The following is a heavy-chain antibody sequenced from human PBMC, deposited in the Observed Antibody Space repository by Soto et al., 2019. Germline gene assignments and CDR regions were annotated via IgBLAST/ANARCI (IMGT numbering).Heavy chain of an antibody. J-gene: IGHJ4*02. CDR2: ISYDGSIR. V-gene: IGHV3-30-3*01. CDR3: AREASSSADFDY. D-gene: IGHD6-6*01. Sequence: QVQLVESGGGVVQPGRSLRLSCAASGFTFSSYAMHWVRQAPGKRLEWVAVISYDGSIRYYADSVKGRFTISRDNSKNTLYLQLNSLRAEDTAAYYCAREASSSADFDYWGQGTLVTVSS. CDR1: GFTFSSYA.